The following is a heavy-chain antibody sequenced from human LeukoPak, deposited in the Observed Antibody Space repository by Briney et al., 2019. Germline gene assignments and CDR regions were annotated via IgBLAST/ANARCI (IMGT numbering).Heavy chain of an antibody. D-gene: IGHD6-19*01. CDR3: AREVAGFDY. CDR1: SGSLSSSNFF. V-gene: IGHV4-61*02. CDR2: VYSTGYT. J-gene: IGHJ4*02. Sequence: PSQTLSLTCTVSSGSLSSSNFFWSWIRQPAGKGLEWIGRVYSTGYTVYNPSLKSRVSISVDTSKSQFSLKVSSVTAADTAVYYCAREVAGFDYWGEGTLVTVSS.